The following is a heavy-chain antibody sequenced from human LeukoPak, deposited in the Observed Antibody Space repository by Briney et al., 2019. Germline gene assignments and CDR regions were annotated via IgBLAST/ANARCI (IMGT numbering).Heavy chain of an antibody. D-gene: IGHD2-2*01. Sequence: GGSLRLSCAASGFTFSSYAMSWVRQAPGKGLEWVSAISGSGGSTYYADSVKGRFTISRDNSKNTLYLQMNSLRAEGTAVYYCAKGPYCSSTSCYFLRSGYIDYWGQGTPVTVSS. V-gene: IGHV3-23*01. J-gene: IGHJ4*02. CDR3: AKGPYCSSTSCYFLRSGYIDY. CDR2: ISGSGGST. CDR1: GFTFSSYA.